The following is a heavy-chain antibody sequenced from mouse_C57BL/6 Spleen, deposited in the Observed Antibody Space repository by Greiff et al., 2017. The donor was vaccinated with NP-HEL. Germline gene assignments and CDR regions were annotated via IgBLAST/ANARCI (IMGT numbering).Heavy chain of an antibody. Sequence: VQLQQPGAELVKPGASVKMSCKASGYTFTSYWITWVKQRPGQGLEWIGDIYPGSGSTNYNEKFKSKATLTVDTSSSTAYMQLSSLTSEDSAVYYCARSNNYYGSSYDYWGQGTTLTVSS. J-gene: IGHJ2*01. CDR2: IYPGSGST. CDR1: GYTFTSYW. CDR3: ARSNNYYGSSYDY. D-gene: IGHD1-1*01. V-gene: IGHV1-55*01.